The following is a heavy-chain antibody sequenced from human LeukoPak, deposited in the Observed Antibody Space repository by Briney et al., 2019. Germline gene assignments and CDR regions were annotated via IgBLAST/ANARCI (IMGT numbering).Heavy chain of an antibody. D-gene: IGHD4-23*01. CDR2: INTNYGST. Sequence: ASVKVSCKASGYTFTSYHIHWVRQAPGQGLEWMGIINTNYGSTSYAQKFLGRVTMTRDMSTSTVYMELSSLRSEDTAVYYCARDRTTVVTPDAFDIWGQGTMVTVSS. J-gene: IGHJ3*02. CDR3: ARDRTTVVTPDAFDI. CDR1: GYTFTSYH. V-gene: IGHV1-46*01.